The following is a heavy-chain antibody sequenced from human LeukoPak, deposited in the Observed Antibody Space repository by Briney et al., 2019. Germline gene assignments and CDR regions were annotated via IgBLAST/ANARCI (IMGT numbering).Heavy chain of an antibody. J-gene: IGHJ4*02. CDR2: IYYSGTT. D-gene: IGHD6-19*01. V-gene: IGHV4-59*01. Sequence: SETLSLTCTVSGGSISNYYWSWIRHPPGKGLEWIGYIYYSGTTNYNPSLESRVTISVDTSKNHFSLKLSSVTAADTAVYYCARTDNSGWYSFDYWGQGTLVTVSS. CDR3: ARTDNSGWYSFDY. CDR1: GGSISNYY.